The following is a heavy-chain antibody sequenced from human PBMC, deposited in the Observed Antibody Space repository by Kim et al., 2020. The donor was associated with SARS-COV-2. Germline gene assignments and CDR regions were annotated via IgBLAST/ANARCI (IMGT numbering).Heavy chain of an antibody. Sequence: SESLSLTCAVSGVSIRSADYSWGWLPQPPGKGRVWIGHISYNRRTDENPSLKSRITTSLNTSKNLFSLNFRLVTAAATAIYYCARVRVWPGLDVGGQGTT. CDR3: ARVRVWPGLDV. J-gene: IGHJ6*02. V-gene: IGHV4-30-2*01. CDR2: ISYNRRT. CDR1: GVSIRSADYS.